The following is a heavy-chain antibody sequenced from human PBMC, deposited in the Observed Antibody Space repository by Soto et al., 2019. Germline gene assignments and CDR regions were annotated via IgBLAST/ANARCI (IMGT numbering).Heavy chain of an antibody. Sequence: HPGGSLGHYCAASGFTISSYGMHWVRQAPGTGLEWLAVISYYGSNKDYADSVSGRLTISRDNSKNTLYLQMNSLRAEDTAVYYCAKDAKAARPMYYSGMDVWGQGTPVTVSS. J-gene: IGHJ6*02. V-gene: IGHV3-30*18. D-gene: IGHD6-6*01. CDR2: ISYYGSNK. CDR3: AKDAKAARPMYYSGMDV. CDR1: GFTISSYG.